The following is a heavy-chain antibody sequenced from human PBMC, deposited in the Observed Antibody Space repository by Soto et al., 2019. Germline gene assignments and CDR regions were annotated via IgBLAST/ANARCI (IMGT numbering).Heavy chain of an antibody. J-gene: IGHJ6*02. CDR1: GGSISSADY. CDR2: VSGSGGST. Sequence: VQLQESGPGLVKPSQTLSLTCTVSGGSISSADYYWSWIRQPPGKGLEWVSSVSGSGGSTYYADSVKGRFTISRDNSKNTLYLQMNSLRAEDTAVYYCAGGAGDIVVVVAGHYYYDMDVWGQGTTVTVSS. D-gene: IGHD2-15*01. V-gene: IGHV3-23*01. CDR3: AGGAGDIVVVVAGHYYYDMDV.